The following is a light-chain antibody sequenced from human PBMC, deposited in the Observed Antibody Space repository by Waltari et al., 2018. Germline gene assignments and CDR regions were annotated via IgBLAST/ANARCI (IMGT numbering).Light chain of an antibody. CDR3: HQYDKWPPRYT. CDR1: QNVSTN. J-gene: IGKJ2*01. Sequence: VVLTQSPATLSVSPGDRATLSCRASQNVSTNLAWYQQKPGQAHRPLIFAASTRATGVPVRFSGSGSSTEFTLPLSSLQSEDFAVYYCHQYDKWPPRYTFGPRTRLDIK. CDR2: AAS. V-gene: IGKV3-15*01.